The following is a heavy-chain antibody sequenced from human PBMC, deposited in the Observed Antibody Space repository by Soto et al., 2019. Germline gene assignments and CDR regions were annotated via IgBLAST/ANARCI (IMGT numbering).Heavy chain of an antibody. CDR3: ASAHRITMIVVVIDAFDI. Sequence: GASVKVSCKVSGYTLTELSMHWVRQAPGKGLEWMGGFDPEDGETIYAQKFQGRVTMTEDTSTDTAYMELSSLRSEDTAVYYCASAHRITMIVVVIDAFDIWGQGKMVT. D-gene: IGHD3-22*01. J-gene: IGHJ3*02. CDR2: FDPEDGET. V-gene: IGHV1-24*01. CDR1: GYTLTELS.